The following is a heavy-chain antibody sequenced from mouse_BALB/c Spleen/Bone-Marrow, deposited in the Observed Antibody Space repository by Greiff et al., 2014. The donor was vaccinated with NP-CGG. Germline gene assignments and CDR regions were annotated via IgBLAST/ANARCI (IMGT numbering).Heavy chain of an antibody. V-gene: IGHV2-9*02. CDR1: GFSLTSYG. J-gene: IGHJ4*01. Sequence: VKLQESGPGLVAPSQILSISCTVSGFSLTSYGVHWVRQPPGKGLEWLGVIWADGSTNYNSALMSRLSISKDNSKSQVFLKMNSLQTDDTAMYYCARITTATGAMDYWGQGTSVTVSS. CDR2: IWADGST. D-gene: IGHD1-2*01. CDR3: ARITTATGAMDY.